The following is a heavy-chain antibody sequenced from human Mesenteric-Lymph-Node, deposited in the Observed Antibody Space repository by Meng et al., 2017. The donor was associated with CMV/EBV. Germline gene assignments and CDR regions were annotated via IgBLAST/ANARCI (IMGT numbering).Heavy chain of an antibody. D-gene: IGHD6-6*01. CDR1: GGAISSYY. CDR3: ARSAIAARRASWFDP. V-gene: IGHV4-59*01. Sequence: GSLRLSCTVSGGAISSYYWSWIRQPPGQGLEWIGYIYYSGSTNYNPSLKSRVTISVDTSKNQFSLKLSSVTAADTAVYYCARSAIAARRASWFDPWGQGTLVTVSS. CDR2: IYYSGST. J-gene: IGHJ5*02.